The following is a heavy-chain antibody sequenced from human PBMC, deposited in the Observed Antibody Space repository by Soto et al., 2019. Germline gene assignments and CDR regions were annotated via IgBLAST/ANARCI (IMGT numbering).Heavy chain of an antibody. V-gene: IGHV5-51*01. D-gene: IGHD3-22*01. Sequence: GESLKISCKGSGYRFTSYWIGWVRQMPGKGLEWMGIIYPGDSDTRYSPSFQGQVTISADKSISTAYLQWSSLKASDTAMYYCAGLYDYSGYPFGDWGQGTLVTVSS. J-gene: IGHJ4*02. CDR3: AGLYDYSGYPFGD. CDR1: GYRFTSYW. CDR2: IYPGDSDT.